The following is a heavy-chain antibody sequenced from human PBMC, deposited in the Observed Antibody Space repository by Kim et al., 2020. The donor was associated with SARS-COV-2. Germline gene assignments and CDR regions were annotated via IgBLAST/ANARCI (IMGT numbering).Heavy chain of an antibody. Sequence: SETLSLTCTVSGGSISSYYWSWIRQPPGKGLEWIGYIYYSGSTNYNPSLKSRVTISVDTSKNQFSLKLSSVTAADTAVYYCARSLRITIFGVVIIQGLDYWGQGTLVTVSS. V-gene: IGHV4-59*13. D-gene: IGHD3-3*01. J-gene: IGHJ4*02. CDR2: IYYSGST. CDR1: GGSISSYY. CDR3: ARSLRITIFGVVIIQGLDY.